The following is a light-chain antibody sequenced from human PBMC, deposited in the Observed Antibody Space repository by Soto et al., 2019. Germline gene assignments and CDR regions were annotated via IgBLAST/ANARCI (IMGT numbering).Light chain of an antibody. Sequence: DIQITQSPSSLSASVGDRVTITCRASQSVSTWLSWFQQKPGKPPKVLIYKASNLETGVPSRFSGSGSGTEFTLTISSLQPDDFATYYCQQYNGHSWTFGQGTKVDIK. CDR1: QSVSTW. CDR2: KAS. J-gene: IGKJ1*01. V-gene: IGKV1-5*03. CDR3: QQYNGHSWT.